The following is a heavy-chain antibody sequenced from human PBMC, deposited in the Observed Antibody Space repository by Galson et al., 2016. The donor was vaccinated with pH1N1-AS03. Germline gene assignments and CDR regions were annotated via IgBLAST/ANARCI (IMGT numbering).Heavy chain of an antibody. J-gene: IGHJ4*02. Sequence: SLRLSCAASGFTFRNFGMHWVRQAPGKGPEWVGVISHDETGEWYADSVKGRFTISRDDSKNTLYLQMNSLRAEDTAPYNCARDLRGSSRPFDYWGQGTLVTVSS. D-gene: IGHD6-13*01. CDR3: ARDLRGSSRPFDY. V-gene: IGHV3-30*03. CDR2: ISHDETGE. CDR1: GFTFRNFG.